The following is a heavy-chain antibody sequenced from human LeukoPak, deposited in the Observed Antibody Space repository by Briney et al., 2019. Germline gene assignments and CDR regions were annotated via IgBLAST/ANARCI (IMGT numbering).Heavy chain of an antibody. CDR2: ISGSGGST. V-gene: IGHV3-23*01. Sequence: LSLTCAVYGGSFSGYYWSWVRQAPGKGLEWVSAISGSGGSTYYADSVKGRFTISRDNSKNTLYLQMNSLRAEDTAVYYCAKDLVVVVAATRFGYFDYWGQGTLVTVSS. CDR1: GGSFSGYY. J-gene: IGHJ4*02. CDR3: AKDLVVVVAATRFGYFDY. D-gene: IGHD2-15*01.